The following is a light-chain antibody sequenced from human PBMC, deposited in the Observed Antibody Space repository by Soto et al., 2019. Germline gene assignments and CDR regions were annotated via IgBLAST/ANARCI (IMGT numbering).Light chain of an antibody. Sequence: DIQMTQSPSSLSASVGDRVTITCQASQDISKYLNWYQQKPGKAPKLLIYDASNLETGVPSRFSGSGSWTDFTFTISSLQPEDIATYYCQQYDSLPRTFGQGTKVEIK. V-gene: IGKV1-33*01. CDR2: DAS. J-gene: IGKJ1*01. CDR3: QQYDSLPRT. CDR1: QDISKY.